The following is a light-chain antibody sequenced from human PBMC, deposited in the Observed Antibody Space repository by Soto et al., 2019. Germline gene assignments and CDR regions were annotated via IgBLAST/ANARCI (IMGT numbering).Light chain of an antibody. Sequence: QSVLTQPASVSGSPGQSITISCTGTSSDVGGYNYVSWYQQDPGKAPKLMIYDVSNRPSGVSNRFSGSKSGNTASLTISGLQAEDEADYYCSSYTSINTGVVFGGGTKVTVL. V-gene: IGLV2-14*01. CDR3: SSYTSINTGVV. CDR1: SSDVGGYNY. J-gene: IGLJ3*02. CDR2: DVS.